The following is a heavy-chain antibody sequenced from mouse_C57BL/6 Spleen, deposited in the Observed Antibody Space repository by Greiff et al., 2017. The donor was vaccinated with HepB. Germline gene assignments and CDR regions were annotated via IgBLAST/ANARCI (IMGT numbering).Heavy chain of an antibody. Sequence: QVQLQQSGAELVRPGASVTLSCKASGYTFTDYEMHWVKQTPVHGLEWIGAIDPETGGTAYNQKFTGKAILTADKSSSTAYMGLRSLTSEASAVYYCTRGGSSLDYWGQGTTLTVSS. CDR2: IDPETGGT. V-gene: IGHV1-15*01. J-gene: IGHJ2*01. CDR1: GYTFTDYE. CDR3: TRGGSSLDY. D-gene: IGHD1-1*01.